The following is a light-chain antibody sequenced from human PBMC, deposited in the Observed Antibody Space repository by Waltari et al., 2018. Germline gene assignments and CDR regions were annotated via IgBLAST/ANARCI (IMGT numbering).Light chain of an antibody. J-gene: IGLJ2*01. CDR1: SRDVGGYNY. V-gene: IGLV2-14*01. CDR2: EVS. CDR3: SSYTSISVV. Sequence: QSALTQPASVSGSPGQSITISCTGTSRDVGGYNYVSWYQQHPGKAPKLMIYEVSNRPSGVSNRFSGSKSGNTASLTISGLQAEDEADYYCSSYTSISVVFGGGTKLTVL.